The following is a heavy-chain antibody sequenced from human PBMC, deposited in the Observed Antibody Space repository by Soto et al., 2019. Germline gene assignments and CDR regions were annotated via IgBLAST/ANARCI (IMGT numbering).Heavy chain of an antibody. CDR3: ARGDSDY. CDR2: IHPDGGHT. J-gene: IGHJ4*02. V-gene: IGHV1-46*01. Sequence: ASVKVSCKASGYTFTNYYVQWVRQAPGQGLEWMGVIHPDGGHTTYSQKFQDRVTMTRDTFTSTIHMELSSLRSEDTAVYYCARGDSDYWGQGTLVTVSS. CDR1: GYTFTNYY.